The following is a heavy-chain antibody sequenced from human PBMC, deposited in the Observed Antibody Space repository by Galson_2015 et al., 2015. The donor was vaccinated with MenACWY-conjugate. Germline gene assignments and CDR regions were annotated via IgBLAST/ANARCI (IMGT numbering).Heavy chain of an antibody. V-gene: IGHV4-61*08. CDR1: GGSASSSGYY. CDR2: IYDSGTT. J-gene: IGHJ4*02. D-gene: IGHD3-3*01. CDR3: AREFSY. Sequence: QVQLQESGPGLVKPSETLSLTCTVSGGSASSSGYYWTWIRQPPGKGLEWIGLIYDSGTTKYNPSLKGRVTISLDTSKNQVSLKLSSVTAAGTAVYYCAREFSYWGQGTLVTVSS.